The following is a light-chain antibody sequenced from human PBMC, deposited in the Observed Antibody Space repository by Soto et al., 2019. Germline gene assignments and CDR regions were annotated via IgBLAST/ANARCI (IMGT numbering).Light chain of an antibody. J-gene: IGKJ5*01. CDR2: DAS. Sequence: EIVLTQSPATLSLSPGERATLSCRASQSVSSYLAWYQHKPGQAPRLLIYDASNRATGIPARFSGSGSGTVVKLTITSLEPEAFAFYHCQRRTDWPPAVTFGPGTRLEIK. CDR1: QSVSSY. V-gene: IGKV3-11*01. CDR3: QRRTDWPPAVT.